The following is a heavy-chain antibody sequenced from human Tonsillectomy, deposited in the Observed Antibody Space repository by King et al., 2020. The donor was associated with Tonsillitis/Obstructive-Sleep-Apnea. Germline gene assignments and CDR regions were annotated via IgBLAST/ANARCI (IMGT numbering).Heavy chain of an antibody. CDR3: ARDSMRHYYDSSGYYTFNY. J-gene: IGHJ4*02. V-gene: IGHV1-18*01. CDR1: GYTFSSYG. Sequence: QLVQSGAEVKKPGASVKVSCKASGYTFSSYGISWVRQAPGQGLEWMAWISAHNGHTNYAQKLQGRVTMTTDRSTSTAYMELRSLRSDDTAVYYCARDSMRHYYDSSGYYTFNYWGQGPLVTVSS. CDR2: ISAHNGHT. D-gene: IGHD3-22*01.